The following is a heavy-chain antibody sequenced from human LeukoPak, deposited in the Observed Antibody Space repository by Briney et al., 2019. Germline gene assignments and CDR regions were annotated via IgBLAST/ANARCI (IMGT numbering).Heavy chain of an antibody. CDR2: IYYSGST. Sequence: KSSETLSLTCTVSGGSISSYYWSWIRQPPGKGLEWIGYIYYSGSTNYNPSLKSRVTISVDTSKNQFSLKLSSVTAADTAVYYCARDHGVATFDYWGQGTLVTVSS. V-gene: IGHV4-59*12. J-gene: IGHJ4*02. CDR3: ARDHGVATFDY. CDR1: GGSISSYY. D-gene: IGHD5-12*01.